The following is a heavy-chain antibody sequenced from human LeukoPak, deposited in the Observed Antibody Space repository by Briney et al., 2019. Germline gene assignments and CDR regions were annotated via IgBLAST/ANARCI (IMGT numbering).Heavy chain of an antibody. Sequence: PGGSLRLSCAASGFTFSSYAMSWVRQAPGKGLEWVSEISGSGGTTYHADSVKGRFTISRDNSKNTLYLQMDTLRAEDTAVYYCAKVLGPVARGYMDVWGKGTPVTVSS. V-gene: IGHV3-23*01. CDR1: GFTFSSYA. J-gene: IGHJ6*03. D-gene: IGHD2-2*01. CDR3: AKVLGPVARGYMDV. CDR2: ISGSGGTT.